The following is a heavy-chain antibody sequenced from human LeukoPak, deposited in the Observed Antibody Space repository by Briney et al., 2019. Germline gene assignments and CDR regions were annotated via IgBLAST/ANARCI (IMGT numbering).Heavy chain of an antibody. CDR1: GFTFSSYA. Sequence: GGSLRLSCAASGFTFSSYAMHWVRQAPGKGLEWVAVISYDGSNKYYADSVKGRFTISRDNSKNTLYLQMNSLRAEDTAVYYCARDFYDFWSGTYYYYYYMDVWGRGTTVTVSS. CDR3: ARDFYDFWSGTYYYYYYMDV. CDR2: ISYDGSNK. J-gene: IGHJ6*03. D-gene: IGHD3-3*01. V-gene: IGHV3-30*04.